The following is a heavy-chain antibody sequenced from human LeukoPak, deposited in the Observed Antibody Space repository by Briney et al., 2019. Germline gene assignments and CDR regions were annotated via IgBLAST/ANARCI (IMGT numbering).Heavy chain of an antibody. CDR1: GYSFTSYW. CDR2: IDPSDSYT. J-gene: IGHJ6*02. D-gene: IGHD2-2*01. CDR3: ARHGSSCSSTSCSNYYYYYYGMDV. V-gene: IGHV5-10-1*01. Sequence: GESLKISCKGSGYSFTSYWISWVRQMPGKGLEWMGRIDPSDSYTNYSPSFQGHVTISADKSISTAYLQWSSLKASDTAMYYCARHGSSCSSTSCSNYYYYYYGMDVGGQGTTVTVSS.